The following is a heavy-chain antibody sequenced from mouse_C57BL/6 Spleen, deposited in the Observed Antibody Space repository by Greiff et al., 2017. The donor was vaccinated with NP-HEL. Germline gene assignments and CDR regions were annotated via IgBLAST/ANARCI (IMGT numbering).Heavy chain of an antibody. CDR2: ISSGSSTI. D-gene: IGHD2-1*01. CDR1: GFTFSDYG. J-gene: IGHJ2*01. Sequence: EVMLVESGGGLVKPGGSLKLSCAASGFTFSDYGMHWVRQAPEKGLEWVAYISSGSSTIYYADTVKGRFTISRDNAKNTLCLQMTSLRSEDTAMYYCARARASYGKSHFDYWGQGTTLTVSS. CDR3: ARARASYGKSHFDY. V-gene: IGHV5-17*01.